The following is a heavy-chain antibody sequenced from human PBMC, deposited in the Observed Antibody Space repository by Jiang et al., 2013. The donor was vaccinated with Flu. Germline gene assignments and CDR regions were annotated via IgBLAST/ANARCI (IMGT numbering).Heavy chain of an antibody. CDR3: ARARYYYDSSGYSRAALDY. D-gene: IGHD3-22*01. V-gene: IGHV3-33*01. Sequence: VQLVESGGGVVQPGRSLRLSCAASGFTFSSYGMHWVRQAPGKGLEWVAVIWYDGSNKYYADSVKGRFTISRDNSKNTLYLQMNSLRAEDTAVYYCARARYYYDSSGYSRAALDYWGQGTLVTVSS. J-gene: IGHJ4*02. CDR2: IWYDGSNK. CDR1: GFTFSSYG.